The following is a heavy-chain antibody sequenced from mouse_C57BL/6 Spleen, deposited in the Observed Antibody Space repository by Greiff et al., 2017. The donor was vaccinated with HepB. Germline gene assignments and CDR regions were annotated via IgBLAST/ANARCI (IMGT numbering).Heavy chain of an antibody. Sequence: QVQLQQPGAELVMPGASVKLSCKASGYTFTGYSMHWVKQRPGQGLEWIGGIYPSDSYTNYNQKFKGKSTLTVDKSSSTAYMPLSSLTSEDSAVYCWARGRERGDYWGQGTTLTVSS. CDR2: IYPSDSYT. V-gene: IGHV1-69*01. CDR1: GYTFTGYS. J-gene: IGHJ2*01. CDR3: ARGRERGDY.